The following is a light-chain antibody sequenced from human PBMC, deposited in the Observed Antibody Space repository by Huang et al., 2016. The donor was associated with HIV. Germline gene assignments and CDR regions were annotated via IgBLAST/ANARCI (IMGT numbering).Light chain of an antibody. CDR1: QNIKRY. CDR2: AAS. J-gene: IGKJ2*01. CDR3: QQSARTPRT. V-gene: IGKV1-39*01. Sequence: DIQITQSPSSLSASVGDTVIITCRASQNIKRYLNWYQQEPGKAPKLLISAASNLQSGVPSTCSGSGSGTEFTLTINSLQPEDSATYYCQQSARTPRTFGQGTKLEI.